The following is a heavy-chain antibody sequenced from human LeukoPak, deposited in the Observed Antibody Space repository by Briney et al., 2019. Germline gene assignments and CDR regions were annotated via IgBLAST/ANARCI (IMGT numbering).Heavy chain of an antibody. CDR1: GFTFSSYE. J-gene: IGHJ6*04. CDR3: AELGITMIGGV. D-gene: IGHD3-10*02. Sequence: GGSLRLSCAASGFTFSSYEMNWVRQAPGKGRKGVSYISSSGSTIYHPDSVKGRFTISRDNAKDSLYLQMNSLRAEDTAVYYCAELGITMIGGVWGKGTTVTISS. CDR2: ISSSGSTI. V-gene: IGHV3-48*03.